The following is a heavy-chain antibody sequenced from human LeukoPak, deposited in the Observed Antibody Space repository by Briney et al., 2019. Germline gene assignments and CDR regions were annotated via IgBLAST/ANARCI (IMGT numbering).Heavy chain of an antibody. CDR1: GFTFDDYG. CDR3: ARDTPRWDYEILTGYSHPIL. V-gene: IGHV3-20*04. J-gene: IGHJ1*01. Sequence: PGGSLRLSCAASGFTFDDYGMSWVRQAPGKGLEWVTGINWNGGSTGYADSVKGRFTISRDNAKNSLYLQMNSLRAEDTALYYCARDTPRWDYEILTGYSHPILWGQGTLVTVSS. D-gene: IGHD3-9*01. CDR2: INWNGGST.